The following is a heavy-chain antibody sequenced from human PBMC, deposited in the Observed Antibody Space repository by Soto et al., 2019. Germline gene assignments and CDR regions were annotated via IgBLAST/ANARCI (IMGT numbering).Heavy chain of an antibody. CDR2: ISYSATT. V-gene: IGHV4-39*01. CDR1: GASINSSPYY. D-gene: IGHD3-9*01. Sequence: PSETLSLTCTVSGASINSSPYYWGWIRQPPKKGLEWIGTISYSATTYHNPSLQSRLIMSIDTSKNQFSLKLTSVTAADTAVYYCARHPTGYPNWFDSWGQGTLVTVSS. J-gene: IGHJ5*01. CDR3: ARHPTGYPNWFDS.